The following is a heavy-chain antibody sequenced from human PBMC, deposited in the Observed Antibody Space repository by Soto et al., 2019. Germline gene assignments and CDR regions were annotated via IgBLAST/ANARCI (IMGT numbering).Heavy chain of an antibody. Sequence: SETLSLTCTVSGGSISSYYWSWIRQPPGEGLEWIGYIYYSGSTNYNPSLKSRVTISVDTSKNQFSLKLSFVTAADTAVYYCARVWGYYFDYWGQGTLVTVSS. J-gene: IGHJ4*02. CDR1: GGSISSYY. D-gene: IGHD2-21*01. CDR2: IYYSGST. V-gene: IGHV4-59*01. CDR3: ARVWGYYFDY.